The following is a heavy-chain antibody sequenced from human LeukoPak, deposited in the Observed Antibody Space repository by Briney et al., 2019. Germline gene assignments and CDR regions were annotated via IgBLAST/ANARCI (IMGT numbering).Heavy chain of an antibody. V-gene: IGHV4-59*01. D-gene: IGHD4-23*01. CDR2: IYYSGST. CDR1: GGSISSYY. Sequence: PSETLSLTCTVSGGSISSYYWSWIRQPPGKGLEWIGYIYYSGSTNYNPSLKSRVTISVDTSKNQFSLKLSSVTAADTAVYYCARGGGNPDDAFDIWGQGTMVTVSS. CDR3: ARGGGNPDDAFDI. J-gene: IGHJ3*02.